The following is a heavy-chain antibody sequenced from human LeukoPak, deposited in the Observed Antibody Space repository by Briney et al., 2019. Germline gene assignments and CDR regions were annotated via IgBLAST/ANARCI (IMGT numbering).Heavy chain of an antibody. CDR3: AKEGGARRFDY. V-gene: IGHV3-7*01. CDR2: INENGSGK. J-gene: IGHJ4*02. Sequence: TGGSLRLSCAASGFTFSSNWMGWVRQASGQGLEWVAIINENGSGKYYVDSVKGRFTISRDNAKSSLFLQMNSLRAEDTALYYCAKEGGARRFDYWGQGTLVTVSS. CDR1: GFTFSSNW. D-gene: IGHD3-3*01.